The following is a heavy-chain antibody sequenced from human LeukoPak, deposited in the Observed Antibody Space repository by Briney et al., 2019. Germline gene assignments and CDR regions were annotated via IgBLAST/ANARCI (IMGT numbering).Heavy chain of an antibody. CDR2: ISGSGGST. V-gene: IGHV3-23*01. CDR3: AKDLGAGWGDY. Sequence: GGSLRLSCAASEFTFSSYAMSWVRQAPGKGLEWVSAISGSGGSTYYADSVKGRFTISRDNSKNTQYLQMNSLRAEDTAVYYCAKDLGAGWGDYWGQGTLVTVSS. CDR1: EFTFSSYA. D-gene: IGHD7-27*01. J-gene: IGHJ4*02.